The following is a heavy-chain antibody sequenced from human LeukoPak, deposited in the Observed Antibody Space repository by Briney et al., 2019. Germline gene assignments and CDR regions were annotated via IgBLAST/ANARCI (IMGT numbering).Heavy chain of an antibody. D-gene: IGHD2-2*01. V-gene: IGHV3-23*01. CDR1: GFTFSSYA. CDR2: ISGSGGST. J-gene: IGHJ4*02. Sequence: GGSLRLSCAASGFTFSSYAMSWVRQAPGKGLEWVSAISGSGGSTYYADSVKGRFTISRDNSKNSLYLQMNSLRAEDTAVYYCARTPLPDLLGSSTSCFDYWGQGPLVTVSS. CDR3: ARTPLPDLLGSSTSCFDY.